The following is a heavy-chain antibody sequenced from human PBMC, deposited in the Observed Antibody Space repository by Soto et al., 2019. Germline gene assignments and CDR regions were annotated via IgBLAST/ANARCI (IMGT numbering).Heavy chain of an antibody. V-gene: IGHV1-18*04. CDR2: ISAYNGNT. Sequence: ASVKVSCKASGYTFTSYGISWVRQAPGQGLEWMACISAYNGNTNYEQKLQGRVTMTTDTSTSKAYMELRSLRSDDTAVYYCARLAYGERWFDTWGQGTLATASS. CDR1: GYTFTSYG. J-gene: IGHJ5*02. CDR3: ARLAYGERWFDT. D-gene: IGHD3-10*01.